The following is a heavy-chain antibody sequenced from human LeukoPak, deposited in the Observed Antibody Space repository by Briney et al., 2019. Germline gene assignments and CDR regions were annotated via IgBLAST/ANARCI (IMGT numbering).Heavy chain of an antibody. CDR2: ISVNNGGT. CDR1: GYIFTTYS. J-gene: IGHJ1*01. CDR3: ATATQPRGYFLH. D-gene: IGHD2-2*01. Sequence: ASVKVSCKASGYIFTTYSLAWERQAPGQSLEWMGWISVNNGGTNYAQSFQDRVTLTRDTSTNTAYLELRSLRSDDTAIIYCATATQPRGYFLHWGQGTLVTVSS. V-gene: IGHV1-18*01.